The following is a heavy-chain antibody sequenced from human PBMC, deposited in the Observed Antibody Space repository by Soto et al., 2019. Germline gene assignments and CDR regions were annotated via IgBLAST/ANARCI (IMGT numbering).Heavy chain of an antibody. J-gene: IGHJ5*01. D-gene: IGHD3-16*01. CDR2: ISGNGGSS. V-gene: IGHV3-23*01. CDR1: GFTFSNYA. Sequence: EVQLLESGGGLVQPGGSLRLSCAASGFTFSNYAMSWVRQAPGKGLEWVSVISGNGGSSYYADSVKGRFTISRDNSKNAINPQMKSLKAENAAVYYCAKDVRGIRILTVCNIARRPTFDSWGQGTLVTVSS. CDR3: AKDVRGIRILTVCNIARRPTFDS.